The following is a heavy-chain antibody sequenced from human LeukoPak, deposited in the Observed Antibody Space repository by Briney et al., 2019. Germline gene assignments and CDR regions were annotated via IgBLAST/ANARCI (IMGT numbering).Heavy chain of an antibody. V-gene: IGHV3-74*01. CDR3: ARDLSYYDFWSGYYTNYGMDV. Sequence: GGSLRLSCAASGFTFSSYWMHWVRQAPGKGLVWVSRINSDGSSTSYADSVKGRSTISRDNAKNTLYLQMNSLRAEDTAVYYCARDLSYYDFWSGYYTNYGMDVWGQGTTVTVSS. CDR2: INSDGSST. J-gene: IGHJ6*02. D-gene: IGHD3-3*01. CDR1: GFTFSSYW.